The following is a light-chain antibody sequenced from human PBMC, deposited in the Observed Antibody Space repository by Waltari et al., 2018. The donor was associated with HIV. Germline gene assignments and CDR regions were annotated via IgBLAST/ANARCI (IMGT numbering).Light chain of an antibody. CDR3: SSYTKTLYVI. J-gene: IGLJ2*01. V-gene: IGLV2-14*03. CDR1: SNDVGGYNY. CDR2: DVT. Sequence: QSALTQPASVSGSPGQSITISCTGTSNDVGGYNYVSWYQKHPGKAPKLMIYDVTTRPSGVSDRFSGSKSGNTASLTISGLQAEDEADYYCSSYTKTLYVIFGGGTKLTVL.